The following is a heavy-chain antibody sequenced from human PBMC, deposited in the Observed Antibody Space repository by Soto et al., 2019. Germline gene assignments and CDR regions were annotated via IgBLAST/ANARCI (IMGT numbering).Heavy chain of an antibody. CDR1: GVSISSSY. V-gene: IGHV4-59*08. J-gene: IGHJ6*02. CDR2: IYDSGST. CDR3: ARQVSSAWPPYYYDMDV. Sequence: PSETLSLTCTVSGVSISSSYWSWIRQPPGKGLEWIGCIYDSGSTYYNSSLKSRVTMSVDTSKNQFSLKLSSVTAADTAMYFCARQVSSAWPPYYYDMDVWGQGTTVTVSS. D-gene: IGHD6-25*01.